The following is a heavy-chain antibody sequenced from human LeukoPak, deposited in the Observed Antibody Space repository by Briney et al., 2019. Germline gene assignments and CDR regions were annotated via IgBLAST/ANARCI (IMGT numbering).Heavy chain of an antibody. CDR2: ITPIFGTA. V-gene: IGHV1-69*01. Sequence: SVKVSCKASGGTFSKYGINWVRQAPGQGLEWMGGITPIFGTAKYLQKFQGRVTITADESTSTAYMELSSLRFEDTAIYYCARASSDDTAMATSFAYWGQGTLVTVSS. CDR1: GGTFSKYG. J-gene: IGHJ4*02. CDR3: ARASSDDTAMATSFAY. D-gene: IGHD5-18*01.